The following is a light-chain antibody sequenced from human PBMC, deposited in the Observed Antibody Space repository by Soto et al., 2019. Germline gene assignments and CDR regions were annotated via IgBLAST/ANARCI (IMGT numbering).Light chain of an antibody. CDR3: QTWGAGIRV. V-gene: IGLV4-69*01. CDR1: SGHSSYT. Sequence: QLVLTQSPSASASLGASVRLTCTLSSGHSSYTIAWHQQQPEKGPRYLMKVNSDGSHIKGDGIPDRFSGSSSGAERHLTISSLQSEDEADYYCQTWGAGIRVFGGGTKVTVL. CDR2: VNSDGSH. J-gene: IGLJ2*01.